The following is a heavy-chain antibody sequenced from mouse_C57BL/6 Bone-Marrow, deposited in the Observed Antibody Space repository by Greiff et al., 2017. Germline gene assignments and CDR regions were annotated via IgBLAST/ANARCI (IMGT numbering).Heavy chain of an antibody. Sequence: QVQLQQSGAELVKPGASVKLSCKASGYTFTSYWMHWVKQRPGQGLEWIGMIHPNSGSTNYNEKFTSKATLTVDKSSSTAYMQLSSLTSEDSAVYYCARSVITTGDYWGQGTTLTVSS. CDR2: IHPNSGST. J-gene: IGHJ2*01. V-gene: IGHV1-64*01. CDR3: ARSVITTGDY. D-gene: IGHD1-1*01. CDR1: GYTFTSYW.